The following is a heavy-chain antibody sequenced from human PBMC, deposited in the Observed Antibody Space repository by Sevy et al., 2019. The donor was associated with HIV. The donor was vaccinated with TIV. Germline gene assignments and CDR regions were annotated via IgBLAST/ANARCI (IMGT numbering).Heavy chain of an antibody. CDR3: AGPRLTYNSGWSYYDH. J-gene: IGHJ4*02. Sequence: SETLSLTCTVSGASISSSGYYWGWIRQPPGKGLEWIARIRYSGSTYYNPSLRSRVTISADASKKQFSLKLNSVTAADTAVYYCAGPRLTYNSGWSYYDHWGQGTVVTVSS. D-gene: IGHD6-19*01. CDR2: IRYSGST. V-gene: IGHV4-39*01. CDR1: GASISSSGYY.